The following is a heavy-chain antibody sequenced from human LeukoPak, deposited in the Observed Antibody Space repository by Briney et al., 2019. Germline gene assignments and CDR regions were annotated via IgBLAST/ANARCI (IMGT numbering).Heavy chain of an antibody. CDR3: AREFCCGSYDY. D-gene: IGHD5-18*01. Sequence: SETLSLTCTVSGGSISSYYWSWIRQPPGKGLEWIGYIYYSGSTNYNPSLQSRVTMSLDTSKNQFSLKLSSVTAADTAVYYCAREFCCGSYDYWGQGTLVTVSS. J-gene: IGHJ4*02. CDR1: GGSISSYY. V-gene: IGHV4-59*01. CDR2: IYYSGST.